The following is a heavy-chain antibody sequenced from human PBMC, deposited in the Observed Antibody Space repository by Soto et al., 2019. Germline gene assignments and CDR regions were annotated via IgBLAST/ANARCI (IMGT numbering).Heavy chain of an antibody. CDR1: GGTFSSYA. J-gene: IGHJ3*02. V-gene: IGHV1-69*01. D-gene: IGHD3-22*01. CDR3: ARGSDSSGYYKASFAFDI. CDR2: IIPIFGTA. Sequence: QVQLVQSGAEVKKPGSSVKVSCTASGGTFSSYAISWVRQAPGQGLEWMGGIIPIFGTANYAQKFQGRVTITADESTSTAYMELSSLRSEDTAVYYCARGSDSSGYYKASFAFDIWGQGTMVTVSS.